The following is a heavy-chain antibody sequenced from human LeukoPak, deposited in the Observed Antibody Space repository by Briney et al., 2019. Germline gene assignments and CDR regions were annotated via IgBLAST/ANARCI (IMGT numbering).Heavy chain of an antibody. CDR2: ISGSGGNI. J-gene: IGHJ4*02. V-gene: IGHV3-23*01. Sequence: GGSLRLSCAASGFTFSSYTMTWVRQAPGKGLEWVSAISGSGGNIYYADSVRGRFTISRDNSKNMLYLQMNSMRAEDTAVYYCARVGGEGDGDYDFWSGCDYWGQGTLVTVSS. CDR3: ARVGGEGDGDYDFWSGCDY. CDR1: GFTFSSYT. D-gene: IGHD3-3*01.